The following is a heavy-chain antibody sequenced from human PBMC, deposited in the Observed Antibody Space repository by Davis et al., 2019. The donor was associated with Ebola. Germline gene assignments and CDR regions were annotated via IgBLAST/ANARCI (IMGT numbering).Heavy chain of an antibody. Sequence: PGGSLRLSCAVSGFIFTTYSMNWVRQAPGKGLEWVSYISSSGNTIYYADSVKGRFTISRDNAKNSLYLQMNSLRDEDTAVYYCARWRLMTTVTNWYFDLWGRGTLVTVSA. CDR1: GFIFTTYS. V-gene: IGHV3-48*02. D-gene: IGHD4-17*01. J-gene: IGHJ2*01. CDR3: ARWRLMTTVTNWYFDL. CDR2: ISSSGNTI.